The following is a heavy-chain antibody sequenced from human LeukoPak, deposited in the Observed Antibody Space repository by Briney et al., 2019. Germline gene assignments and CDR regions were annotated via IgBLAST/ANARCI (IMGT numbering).Heavy chain of an antibody. CDR2: ISRSSGYI. D-gene: IGHD1-26*01. J-gene: IGHJ4*02. CDR3: ARGAQWELSDYYSDY. V-gene: IGHV3-21*01. CDR1: GFTFSSYS. Sequence: GGSLRLSCAASGFTFSSYSMNWVRQAPGKGLEWVSSISRSSGYIYYADAVKGRFTVSRDNAKNSLYLQMNSLRAEDTAVYYCARGAQWELSDYYSDYWGQGTLVTVSS.